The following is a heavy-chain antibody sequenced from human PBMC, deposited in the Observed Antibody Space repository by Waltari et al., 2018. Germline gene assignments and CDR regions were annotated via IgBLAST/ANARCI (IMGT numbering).Heavy chain of an antibody. V-gene: IGHV1-2*06. D-gene: IGHD3-22*01. J-gene: IGHJ4*02. CDR1: GYTFTGYY. Sequence: QVQLVQSGAEVKQPGASVKVSCKASGYTFTGYYMHWVRQAPGQGLEWMGRINPNSGGTNYAQKFQGRVTMTRDTSISTAYMELSRLRSDDTAVYYCARDQSPFYDSSGYYGGYWGQGTLVTVSS. CDR3: ARDQSPFYDSSGYYGGY. CDR2: INPNSGGT.